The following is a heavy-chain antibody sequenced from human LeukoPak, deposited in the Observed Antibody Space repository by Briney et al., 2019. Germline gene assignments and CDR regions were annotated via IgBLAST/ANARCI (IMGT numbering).Heavy chain of an antibody. CDR1: GDSVTSGGYY. Sequence: PSETLSLTCTVSGDSVTSGGYYWNWIRQPPVKGLEWIGNIYYTGSTNYNPSLKSRINISADTSKNQFSLKLKSVTAADTAIYYCARSGLYYPGSGSFDYWGQGALVTVSS. J-gene: IGHJ4*02. D-gene: IGHD3-10*01. CDR3: ARSGLYYPGSGSFDY. V-gene: IGHV4-61*08. CDR2: IYYTGST.